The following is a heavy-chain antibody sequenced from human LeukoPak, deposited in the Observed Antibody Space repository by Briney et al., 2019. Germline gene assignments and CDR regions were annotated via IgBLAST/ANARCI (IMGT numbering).Heavy chain of an antibody. J-gene: IGHJ4*02. CDR2: ISGSGTYT. V-gene: IGHV3-11*06. D-gene: IGHD6-13*01. CDR1: GFTFSDYY. Sequence: PGRSLRLSCAASGFTFSDYYMTWIRQAPGKGLEWVSYISGSGTYTNYADSVKGRFTTSRDNAKKSLYLQMNSLRAEDTAVYYCARVGSIAAAGTPDYWGQGTLVTVSS. CDR3: ARVGSIAAAGTPDY.